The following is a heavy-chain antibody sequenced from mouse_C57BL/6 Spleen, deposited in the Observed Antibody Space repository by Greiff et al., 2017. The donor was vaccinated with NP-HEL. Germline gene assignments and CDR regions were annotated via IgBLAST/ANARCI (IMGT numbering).Heavy chain of an antibody. V-gene: IGHV5-17*01. CDR2: ISSGSSTI. J-gene: IGHJ3*01. CDR3: ARPIYYYGQFAY. D-gene: IGHD1-1*01. CDR1: GFTFSDYG. Sequence: DVMLVESGGGLVKPGGSLKLSCAASGFTFSDYGMHWVRQAPEKGLEWVAYISSGSSTIYYADTVKGRFTISRDNAKNTLFLQMTSLRSEDTAMYYCARPIYYYGQFAYWGQGTLVTVSA.